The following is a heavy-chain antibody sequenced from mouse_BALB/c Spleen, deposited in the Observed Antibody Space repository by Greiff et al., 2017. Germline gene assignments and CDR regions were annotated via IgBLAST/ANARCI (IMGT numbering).Heavy chain of an antibody. D-gene: IGHD2-4*01. J-gene: IGHJ4*01. CDR3: AYYYEQDYDAMDY. V-gene: IGHV1-7*01. Sequence: VKLVESGAELAKPGASVKMSCKASGYTFTSYWMHWVKQGPGQGLEWIGYIIPSTGYTEYNQKFKDKVTLTEDKSSSTAYMQLSSLTSEDSAVYNCAYYYEQDYDAMDYWGQGTSVTVSS. CDR2: IIPSTGYT. CDR1: GYTFTSYW.